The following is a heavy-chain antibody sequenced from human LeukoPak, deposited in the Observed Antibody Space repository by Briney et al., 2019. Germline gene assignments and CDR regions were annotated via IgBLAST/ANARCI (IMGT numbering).Heavy chain of an antibody. CDR3: ARDQGYSYGYPHFDY. CDR1: GFTFSSYG. Sequence: PGGSLRLSCAASGFTFSSYGMHWVRQAPGKGLEWVAVIWYDGSNKYYADSVKGRFTISRDNSKNTLYLQMNSLRAEDTAVYYCARDQGYSYGYPHFDYWGQGTLVTVSS. D-gene: IGHD5-18*01. J-gene: IGHJ4*02. V-gene: IGHV3-33*01. CDR2: IWYDGSNK.